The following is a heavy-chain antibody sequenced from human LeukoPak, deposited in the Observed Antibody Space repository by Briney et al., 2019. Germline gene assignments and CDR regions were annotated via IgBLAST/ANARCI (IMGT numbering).Heavy chain of an antibody. CDR3: ARDVGNNAFDI. CDR2: IHYTGRT. J-gene: IGHJ3*02. Sequence: SETLSLTCAVYGGSFSGYYWSWIRQPPGEGLEWIGYIHYTGRTNYNPSLKSRVTISVDTSKNQFSLKLSSVTGADTAVYYCARDVGNNAFDIWGQGTMVTVSS. V-gene: IGHV4-59*01. D-gene: IGHD2-15*01. CDR1: GGSFSGYY.